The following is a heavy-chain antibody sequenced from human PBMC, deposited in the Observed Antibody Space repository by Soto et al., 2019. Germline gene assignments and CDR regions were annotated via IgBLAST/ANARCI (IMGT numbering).Heavy chain of an antibody. Sequence: QVQLQQWGAGLLKPSETLSLTCAVYGGSFSGYFWSWIRQPPGKGLGWIGEINHSGNINYNPSLKSRVTISVDTSKNQFSLRLSSVTAADTAVYYCARGSSSWYGLVGYWGQGILVTVSS. CDR1: GGSFSGYF. CDR3: ARGSSSWYGLVGY. CDR2: INHSGNI. V-gene: IGHV4-34*01. J-gene: IGHJ4*02. D-gene: IGHD6-13*01.